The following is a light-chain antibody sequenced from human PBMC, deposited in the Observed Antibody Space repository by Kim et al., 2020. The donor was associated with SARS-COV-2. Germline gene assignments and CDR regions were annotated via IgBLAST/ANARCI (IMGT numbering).Light chain of an antibody. V-gene: IGKV2-28*01. CDR2: LGS. CDR1: QSLLHSNGYNY. Sequence: DIVMTQSPLSLPVTPGEPASFSCRSSQSLLHSNGYNYLDWYLQKPGQSPQLLIYLGSNRASGVPDRFSGSGSGTDFTLKISRVEAEDVGVYYCMQALQTPPWTFGQGTKVDIK. J-gene: IGKJ1*01. CDR3: MQALQTPPWT.